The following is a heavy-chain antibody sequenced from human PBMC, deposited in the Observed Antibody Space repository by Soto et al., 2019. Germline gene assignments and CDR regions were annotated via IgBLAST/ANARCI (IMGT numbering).Heavy chain of an antibody. CDR1: GCSIRSSNW. V-gene: IGHV4-4*02. CDR2: IHHSGST. D-gene: IGHD6-19*01. CDR3: ARDRRYSSGWYSFDP. Sequence: PSETLSLPCAVSGCSIRSSNWWSWVRQPPGKGLEWIGEIHHSGSTNYNPSLKSRLIISVDKSKNQFSLKLRSVSAADTAVYYCARDRRYSSGWYSFDPWGQGTLVTVSS. J-gene: IGHJ5*02.